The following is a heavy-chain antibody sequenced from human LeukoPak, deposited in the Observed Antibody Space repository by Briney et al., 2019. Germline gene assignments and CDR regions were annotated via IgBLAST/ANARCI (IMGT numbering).Heavy chain of an antibody. J-gene: IGHJ4*02. Sequence: SEPLSLTCAASGYFISSGYYWGWIRHTPGKGLEWIGSTHHSGFTNYNPSLKSRVTISIDTSNNQFSLKLSSVTAADTAVYYCAWKYYFDSSGYFYVDYWGQGTLVTVSS. CDR2: THHSGFT. V-gene: IGHV4-38-2*01. CDR1: GYFISSGYY. CDR3: AWKYYFDSSGYFYVDY. D-gene: IGHD3-22*01.